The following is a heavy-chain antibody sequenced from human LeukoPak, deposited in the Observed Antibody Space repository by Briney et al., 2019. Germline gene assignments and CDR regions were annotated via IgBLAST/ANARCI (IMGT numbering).Heavy chain of an antibody. CDR2: IRSKGHGGTT. D-gene: IGHD1-14*01. V-gene: IGHV3-49*04. Sequence: GGSLRLSCTGSGFTFGDYVMTWVRQAPGKGLEWVGFIRSKGHGGTTDYAASVKGRFTISRDDSKSIAYLQMNSLKTEDTAVYYCTKPRGYYYGLDVWGQGTTVTVSS. CDR1: GFTFGDYV. J-gene: IGHJ6*02. CDR3: TKPRGYYYGLDV.